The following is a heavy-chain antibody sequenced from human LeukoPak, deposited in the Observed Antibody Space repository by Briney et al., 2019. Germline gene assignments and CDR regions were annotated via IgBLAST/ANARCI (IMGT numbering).Heavy chain of an antibody. Sequence: PGGSLRLSCGASGFTFSSYAMNWVRQAPGKGLEWVSAINGRDATTYYTASVKGRFTISRDNSKNTLYLQMTSLRGEDTGKYYCAKSNSGGPTALGIWGQGTMVTVSS. CDR1: GFTFSSYA. J-gene: IGHJ3*02. V-gene: IGHV3-23*01. D-gene: IGHD4-23*01. CDR2: INGRDATT. CDR3: AKSNSGGPTALGI.